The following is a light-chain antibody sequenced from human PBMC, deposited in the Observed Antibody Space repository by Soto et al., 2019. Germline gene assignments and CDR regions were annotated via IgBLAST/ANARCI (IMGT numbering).Light chain of an antibody. CDR3: HQYGSSPYT. V-gene: IGKV3-20*01. CDR1: QSINNDY. J-gene: IGKJ2*01. CDR2: RAS. Sequence: EIVLTQSPGTLSLSPGERATLSCRASQSINNDYLAWYQQRPGQSPRLLIYRASSRATGIPDRFSGSGSGTDFTLTISRLEPEDFAVYYCHQYGSSPYTFGQGTKLEIK.